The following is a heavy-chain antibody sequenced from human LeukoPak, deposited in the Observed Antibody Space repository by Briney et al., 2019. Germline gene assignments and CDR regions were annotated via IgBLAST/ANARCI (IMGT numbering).Heavy chain of an antibody. D-gene: IGHD3-22*01. J-gene: IGHJ4*02. CDR2: INWNGGST. CDR3: AREKTSGLVVVNAYFDY. Sequence: GGSLRLSCAASGFTFDDYGMSWVRHAPGKGLEWVSGINWNGGSTGYADSVKGRFTISRDNAKNSLYLQMNSLRAEDTALYYCAREKTSGLVVVNAYFDYWGQGTLVTVSS. CDR1: GFTFDDYG. V-gene: IGHV3-20*04.